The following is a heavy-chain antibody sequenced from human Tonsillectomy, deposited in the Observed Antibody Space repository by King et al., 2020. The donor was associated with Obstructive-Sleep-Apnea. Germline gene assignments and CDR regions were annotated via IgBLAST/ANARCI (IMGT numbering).Heavy chain of an antibody. CDR3: AKGSSSWYPDYFDY. V-gene: IGHV4-34*01. D-gene: IGHD6-13*01. Sequence: VQLQQWGAGLLKPSETLSLTCAFYGGSFSDYYWSWIRQPPGKGLEWIGEINHSGNTNSNPSLKSRVPMSVDTSKNQFSLKLSPVTAADTAMYYCAKGSSSWYPDYFDYWGQGTLVTVSS. CDR1: GGSFSDYY. J-gene: IGHJ4*02. CDR2: INHSGNT.